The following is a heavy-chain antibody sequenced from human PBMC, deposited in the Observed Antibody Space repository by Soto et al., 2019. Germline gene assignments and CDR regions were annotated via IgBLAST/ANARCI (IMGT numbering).Heavy chain of an antibody. CDR3: ARDYASRIGGSGNGFDY. D-gene: IGHD1-26*01. V-gene: IGHV4-61*01. CDR2: IYYSGIT. CDR1: GGSVSSGSYY. J-gene: IGHJ4*02. Sequence: QVQLQESGPGLVKPSETLSLTCTVSGGSVSSGSYYWSWIRQPPGKGLEWIGYIYYSGITDYNPSLKSRVTISVATSKSQFSVKLSSVTAADTAVYYCARDYASRIGGSGNGFDYWGQGTLVTVSS.